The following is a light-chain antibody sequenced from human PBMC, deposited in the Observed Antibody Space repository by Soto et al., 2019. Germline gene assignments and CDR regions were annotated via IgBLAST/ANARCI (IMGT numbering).Light chain of an antibody. CDR1: QDISNY. V-gene: IGKV1-33*01. Sequence: DLQMTQSPSSLSASVGDRVTITCQASQDISNYLNWYQQKPGKAPKLLIYDASNLETGVPSRFSGSGSGTDFTFTISSLQPEDIATYYCQQYDNFFGQGTKLEIK. J-gene: IGKJ2*01. CDR2: DAS. CDR3: QQYDNF.